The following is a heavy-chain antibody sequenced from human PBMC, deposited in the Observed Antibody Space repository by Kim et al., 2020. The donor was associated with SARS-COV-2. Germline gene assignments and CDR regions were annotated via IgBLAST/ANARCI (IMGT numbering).Heavy chain of an antibody. Sequence: GGTTEYAASVKSRFTISRDNSKRIAYLQMNSLRTEDTGVYYCTRDWDSLHYWGQGTLVTVSS. V-gene: IGHV3-49*02. CDR3: TRDWDSLHY. D-gene: IGHD1-26*01. CDR2: GGTT. J-gene: IGHJ4*02.